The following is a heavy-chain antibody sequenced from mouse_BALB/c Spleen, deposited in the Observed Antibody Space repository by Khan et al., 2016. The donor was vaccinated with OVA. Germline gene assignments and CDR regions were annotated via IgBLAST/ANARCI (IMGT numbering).Heavy chain of an antibody. CDR1: GFTFSTYA. V-gene: IGHV5-9-3*01. CDR3: ARSPYGNFAY. Sequence: DVQLVESGGGLVKPGGSLKLSCAASGFTFSTYAMSWVRQTPEKRLEWVATISSDGDYTYFPDNVTGRFTISRDNAKNTLCLQMTSLRSEDTAMYYCARSPYGNFAYWGQGTLGTVSA. CDR2: ISSDGDYT. J-gene: IGHJ3*01. D-gene: IGHD2-1*01.